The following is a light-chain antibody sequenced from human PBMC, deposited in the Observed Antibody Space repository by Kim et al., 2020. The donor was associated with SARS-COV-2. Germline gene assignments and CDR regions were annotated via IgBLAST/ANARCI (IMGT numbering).Light chain of an antibody. CDR2: DAP. CDR3: QQYDIVPPT. V-gene: IGKV1-33*01. CDR1: QAITTS. J-gene: IGKJ5*01. Sequence: ASLGDKVPIPSRASQAITTSLNWYQQKPRNAPTLPTSDAPQLEPGAPSRVSGSVSVTDFTFTISSLQPEDIATYYSQQYDIVPPTFGQGTRLEI.